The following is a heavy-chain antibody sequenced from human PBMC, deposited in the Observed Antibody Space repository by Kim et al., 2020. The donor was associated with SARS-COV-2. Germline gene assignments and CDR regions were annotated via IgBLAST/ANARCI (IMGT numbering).Heavy chain of an antibody. CDR1: GFTFSSYS. CDR2: ISSSSSTI. Sequence: GGSLRLSCAASGFTFSSYSMNWVRQAPGKGLEWVSYISSSSSTIYYADSVKGRFTISRDNAKNSLYLQMNSLRAEDTAVYYCARDFITMIVVVPWYFDLWGRGTLVTVSS. D-gene: IGHD3-22*01. CDR3: ARDFITMIVVVPWYFDL. V-gene: IGHV3-48*04. J-gene: IGHJ2*01.